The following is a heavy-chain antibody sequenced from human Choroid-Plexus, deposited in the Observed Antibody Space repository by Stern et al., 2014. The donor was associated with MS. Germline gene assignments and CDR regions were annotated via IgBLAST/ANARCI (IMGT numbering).Heavy chain of an antibody. J-gene: IGHJ4*02. CDR1: GFTFSNYW. V-gene: IGHV3-74*01. D-gene: IGHD6-19*01. CDR2: LNSDGSNT. Sequence: EVHLVESGGGLVQPGGSLRLSCAASGFTFSNYWMHWVREVPGKWLGWVSRLNSDGSNTNYADSVKGRFTISRDNAKNTLWLQMNSLRAEDTAVYYCARDHSTGWYFFDFWGQGTLVTVSS. CDR3: ARDHSTGWYFFDF.